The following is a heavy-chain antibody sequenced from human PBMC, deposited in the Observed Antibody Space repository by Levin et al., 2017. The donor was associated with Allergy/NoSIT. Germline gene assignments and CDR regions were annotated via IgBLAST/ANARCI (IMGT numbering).Heavy chain of an antibody. CDR3: ARSDDSSGYYLGY. CDR2: ISHSGNT. D-gene: IGHD3-22*01. J-gene: IGHJ4*02. V-gene: IGHV4-34*01. CDR1: SGSLSGYY. Sequence: PSEILSLTCGVYSGSLSGYYWNWIRQTPGKGLEWVGEISHSGNTDYNPSLKSRVTVSVDKSKNQFSLRLTSVTAADTAVYYCARSDDSSGYYLGYWGQGTLVTVSS.